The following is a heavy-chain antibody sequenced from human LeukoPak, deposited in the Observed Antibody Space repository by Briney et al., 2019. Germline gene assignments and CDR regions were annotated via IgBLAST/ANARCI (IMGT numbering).Heavy chain of an antibody. CDR1: GGSISNTNYF. Sequence: SETLSLTCTVSGGSISNTNYFWNWVRQPPGKGLEWIGCIYYTGRAYYSPSLRSRVTISIDTSKNHFSVRLTSVTAADTAVYYCGREIDGVTDDALDLWGRGTMVAVSS. CDR3: GREIDGVTDDALDL. V-gene: IGHV4-39*07. D-gene: IGHD4-17*01. CDR2: IYYTGRA. J-gene: IGHJ3*01.